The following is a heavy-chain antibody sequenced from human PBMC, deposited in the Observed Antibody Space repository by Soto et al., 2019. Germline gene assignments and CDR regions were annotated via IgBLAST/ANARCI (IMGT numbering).Heavy chain of an antibody. V-gene: IGHV3-23*01. CDR3: ATSFRYFDN. J-gene: IGHJ4*02. Sequence: GVRQAPGKGPEWISSISGSGSTIYYADSVKGRFTISRDNSKNTLYLQMSSLRAEDTAVYYCATSFRYFDNWGQGTRVTVSS. D-gene: IGHD3-9*01. CDR2: ISGSGSTI.